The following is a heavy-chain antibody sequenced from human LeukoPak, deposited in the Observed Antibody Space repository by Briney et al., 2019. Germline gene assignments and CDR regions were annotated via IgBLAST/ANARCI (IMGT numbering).Heavy chain of an antibody. CDR2: ISDSGSST. V-gene: IGHV3-23*01. J-gene: IGHJ4*02. CDR3: AKDRRGCSSSTCYYRFDY. Sequence: GGSLRLSSAASGFTFSTYGMSWVRQAPGKGLEWVSAISDSGSSTYYADSVKGRFTMSRDNSKNTVYLQMNSLRAEDTAVYYCAKDRRGCSSSTCYYRFDYWGQGTLATVSS. D-gene: IGHD2-2*01. CDR1: GFTFSTYG.